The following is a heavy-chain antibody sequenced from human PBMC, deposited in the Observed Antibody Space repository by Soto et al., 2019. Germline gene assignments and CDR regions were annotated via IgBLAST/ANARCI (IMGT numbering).Heavy chain of an antibody. CDR2: IHPSGGGA. D-gene: IGHD2-21*02. Sequence: ASVKVSCNASGYTLTSYGISWVRQAPGQGLEWMGMIHPSGGGATYAQKFLGRLTLTRDTSTSTVFMELSSLRSDDTAVYYCARGGHITVVTASFDYWGQGTLVTVSS. J-gene: IGHJ4*02. CDR3: ARGGHITVVTASFDY. V-gene: IGHV1-46*03. CDR1: GYTLTSYG.